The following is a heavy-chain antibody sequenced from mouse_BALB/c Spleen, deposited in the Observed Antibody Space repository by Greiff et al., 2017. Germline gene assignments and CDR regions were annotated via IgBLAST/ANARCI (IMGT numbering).Heavy chain of an antibody. CDR3: ARATVVNYAMDY. CDR2: IDPANGNT. J-gene: IGHJ4*01. Sequence: DVQLQESGAELVKPGASVKLSCTASGFNIKDTYMHWVKQRPEQGLEWIGRIDPANGNTKYDPKFQGKATITADTSSNTAYLQLSSLTSEDTAVYYCARATVVNYAMDYWGQGTSVTVSS. CDR1: GFNIKDTY. V-gene: IGHV14-3*02. D-gene: IGHD1-1*01.